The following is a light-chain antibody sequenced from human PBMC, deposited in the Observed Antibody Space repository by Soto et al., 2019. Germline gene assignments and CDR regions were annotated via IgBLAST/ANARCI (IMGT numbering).Light chain of an antibody. V-gene: IGKV1-27*01. CDR3: QKYNSALERFT. Sequence: DIQMTQSPSSLSASVGDRVTITCRTSQGISNYLAWYQQKPGKVPKLLIYSASALQSGVPSRFSGSGSGTDFTLTISSLQPEDVATYYCQKYNSALERFTFGPGTKVDIK. J-gene: IGKJ3*01. CDR1: QGISNY. CDR2: SAS.